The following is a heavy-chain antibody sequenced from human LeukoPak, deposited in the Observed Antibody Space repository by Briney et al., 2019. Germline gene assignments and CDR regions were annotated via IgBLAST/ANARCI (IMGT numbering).Heavy chain of an antibody. V-gene: IGHV3-20*04. CDR2: INWNGGST. J-gene: IGHJ3*02. CDR3: AKDPVVGPPHVFDI. CDR1: GFTLDDYG. D-gene: IGHD3-16*02. Sequence: GGSLRLSCAASGFTLDDYGMSWVRHAPGKGLEGVSGINWNGGSTGYADSVKGRFTISRDNAKNSLYLQMNSLRAEDTALYYCAKDPVVGPPHVFDIWGQGTMVTVSS.